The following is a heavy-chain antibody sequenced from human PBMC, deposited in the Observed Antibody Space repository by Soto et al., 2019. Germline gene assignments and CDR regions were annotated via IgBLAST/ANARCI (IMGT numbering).Heavy chain of an antibody. CDR2: IYYSGST. CDR3: ARSDDYYYYGMDV. CDR1: GGSISSYY. Sequence: TSETLSLTCTVSGGSISSYYWSWIRQPPGKGMEWIGYIYYSGSTNYNPSLKSRVTISVDTSKNQFSLKLSSVTAADTAVYYCARSDDYYYYGMDVWGQGTTVTVSS. V-gene: IGHV4-59*01. J-gene: IGHJ6*02.